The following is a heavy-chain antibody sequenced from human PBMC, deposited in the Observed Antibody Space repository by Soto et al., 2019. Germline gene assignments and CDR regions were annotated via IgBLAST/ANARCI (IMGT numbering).Heavy chain of an antibody. D-gene: IGHD1-26*01. CDR3: ARDLGRGSYFHHYYYGMDV. J-gene: IGHJ6*02. CDR2: ISAYNGNT. CDR1: GYTFTSYG. Sequence: ASVKVSCKASGYTFTSYGISWVRQAPGQGLEWMGWISAYNGNTNYAQKLQGRVTMTTDTSTSTAYMELRSLRSDDTAVYYCARDLGRGSYFHHYYYGMDVWGQGTTVTVSS. V-gene: IGHV1-18*01.